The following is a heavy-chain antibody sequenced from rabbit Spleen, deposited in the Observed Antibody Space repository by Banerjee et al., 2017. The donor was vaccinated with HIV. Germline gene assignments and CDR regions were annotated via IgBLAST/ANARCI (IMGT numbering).Heavy chain of an antibody. CDR2: IDPLFGSA. J-gene: IGHJ4*01. CDR1: GFDFNSYY. D-gene: IGHD4-1*01. Sequence: QLKESGGGLVQPGGSLKLSCKASGFDFNSYYMSWVPQAPGKGLEWIGYIDPLFGSAYYASWVNARFSISRENTQIPLYLQLTSLTAAYTATYFCVREVAAKFSLWGQGTLVTVS. CDR3: VREVAAKFSL. V-gene: IGHV1S7*01.